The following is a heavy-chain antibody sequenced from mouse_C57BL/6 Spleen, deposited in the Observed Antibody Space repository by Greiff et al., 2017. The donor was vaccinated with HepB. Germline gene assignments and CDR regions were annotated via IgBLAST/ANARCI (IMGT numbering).Heavy chain of an antibody. V-gene: IGHV1-31*01. J-gene: IGHJ4*01. CDR1: GYSFTGYY. CDR3: ARGSLLPYYYAMDY. Sequence: EVQLQQSGPELVKPGASVKISCKASGYSFTGYYMHWVKQSHGNILEWIGYSYPYNGVSSYNQKFKGKATLTVDKSSSTAYMELRSLTSEDSAVYYGARGSLLPYYYAMDYWGQGTSVTVSS. CDR2: SYPYNGVS. D-gene: IGHD2-10*01.